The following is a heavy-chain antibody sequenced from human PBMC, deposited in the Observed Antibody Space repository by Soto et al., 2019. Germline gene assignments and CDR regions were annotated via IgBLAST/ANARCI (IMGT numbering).Heavy chain of an antibody. V-gene: IGHV3-23*01. Sequence: EVHLLESGGGLVQPGGSLRLSCVASGFTFSSYNMYWVRQVPGKGLEWVSDISESGAITHYADSVKGRFTISRDDPMSTLYLQMHALRGDDTAVYYCAKAQYTGISKTLDYWGQGTLVTVST. CDR1: GFTFSSYN. J-gene: IGHJ4*02. CDR2: ISESGAIT. D-gene: IGHD1-26*01. CDR3: AKAQYTGISKTLDY.